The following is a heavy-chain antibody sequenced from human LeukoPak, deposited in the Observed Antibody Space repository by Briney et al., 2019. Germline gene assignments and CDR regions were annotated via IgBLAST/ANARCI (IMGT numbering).Heavy chain of an antibody. CDR2: IYYSGST. V-gene: IGHV4-59*01. CDR1: DGSISSYY. Sequence: PSETLSLTCTVSDGSISSYYWSWIRQPPGKGLEWIGYIYYSGSTNYNPSLKSRVTISVDTSKNQFSLKLSSVTAADTAVYYCATARPYSSSWYRFDYWGQGTLVTVSS. CDR3: ATARPYSSSWYRFDY. D-gene: IGHD6-13*01. J-gene: IGHJ4*02.